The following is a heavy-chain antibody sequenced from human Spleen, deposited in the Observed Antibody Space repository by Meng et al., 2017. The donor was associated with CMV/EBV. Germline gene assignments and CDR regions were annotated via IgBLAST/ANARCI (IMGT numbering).Heavy chain of an antibody. Sequence: GESLKISCAASGFTFSHFGMHWVRQAPGKGLEWVAFIHYDGSNKYYADSVMGRFTISRDNSKNTLYVQMNSLRPEDTAVYYCARPRNSSSWDFDYYYGMDVWGQGTTVTVSS. CDR3: ARPRNSSSWDFDYYYGMDV. J-gene: IGHJ6*02. D-gene: IGHD6-13*01. V-gene: IGHV3-30*02. CDR2: IHYDGSNK. CDR1: GFTFSHFG.